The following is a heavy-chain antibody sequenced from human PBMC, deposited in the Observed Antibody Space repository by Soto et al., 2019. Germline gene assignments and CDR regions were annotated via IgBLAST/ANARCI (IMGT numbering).Heavy chain of an antibody. Sequence: QVQLVQSGAEVKKPGASVKVSCKASGYTFTSYGISWVRQAPGQGLEWMGWISAYNGNTNYAQKLQGRVTMTTDTSTSTAYMELSSLTSADTAGYYCARDRGYSSSSSPYYFDYWGQGTLVTVSS. V-gene: IGHV1-18*04. J-gene: IGHJ4*02. CDR1: GYTFTSYG. CDR3: ARDRGYSSSSSPYYFDY. D-gene: IGHD6-6*01. CDR2: ISAYNGNT.